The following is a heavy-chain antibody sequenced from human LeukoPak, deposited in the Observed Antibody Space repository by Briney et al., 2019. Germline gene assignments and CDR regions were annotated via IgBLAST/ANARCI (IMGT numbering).Heavy chain of an antibody. D-gene: IGHD1-7*01. CDR1: GGSISSYY. V-gene: IGHV4-59*01. CDR3: ARDNWNYGSSMDV. J-gene: IGHJ6*02. CDR2: IYYSGST. Sequence: SGTLSLTCTVSGGSISSYYWSWIRQPPGKGLEWIGYIYYSGSTNYNPSLKSRVTISVDTSKNQFSLKLSSVTAADTAVYYCARDNWNYGSSMDVWGQGTTVTVSS.